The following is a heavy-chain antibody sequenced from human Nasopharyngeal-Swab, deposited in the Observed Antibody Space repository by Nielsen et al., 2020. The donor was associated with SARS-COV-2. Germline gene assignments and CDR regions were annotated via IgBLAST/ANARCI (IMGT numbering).Heavy chain of an antibody. V-gene: IGHV4-61*07. Sequence: WIRQPPGKGLEWIGYIYYSGSTNYNPSLKSRVTISVDTSKNQFSLKLSSVTAADTAVYYCASQGADGGLGPTYYYYYMDVWGKGTTVTVSS. CDR2: IYYSGST. J-gene: IGHJ6*03. D-gene: IGHD4-23*01. CDR3: ASQGADGGLGPTYYYYYMDV.